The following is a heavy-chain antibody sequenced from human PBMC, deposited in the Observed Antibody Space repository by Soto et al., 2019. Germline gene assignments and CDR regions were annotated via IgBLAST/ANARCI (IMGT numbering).Heavy chain of an antibody. CDR3: AKERGGVEEYYFDY. D-gene: IGHD1-1*01. CDR1: GFTFSSYA. CDR2: ISGSGGST. V-gene: IGHV3-23*01. J-gene: IGHJ4*02. Sequence: EVQLLESGGGLVQPGGSLRLSCAASGFTFSSYAMSWVRQAPGKGLEWVSAISGSGGSTYYADSVKGRLTISRDNSKDTLYRQMSSKRAEDAAVYYCAKERGGVEEYYFDYCGQGTLVTVSS.